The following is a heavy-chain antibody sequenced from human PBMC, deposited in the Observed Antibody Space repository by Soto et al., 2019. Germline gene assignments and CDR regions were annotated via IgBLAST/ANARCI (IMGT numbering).Heavy chain of an antibody. Sequence: QVQLQESGPGLVKPSETLSLTCSVAGDSIRNYYWNWMRQPPGKGLEWIGHIHDSGRTEYNPSLKSRVSLSLDILNNLVSMEVRSVTAADTAFYYCARGSGNSWRIDSWGPGTLSTVSS. V-gene: IGHV4-59*01. CDR1: GDSIRNYY. D-gene: IGHD2-2*01. CDR3: ARGSGNSWRIDS. J-gene: IGHJ4*02. CDR2: IHDSGRT.